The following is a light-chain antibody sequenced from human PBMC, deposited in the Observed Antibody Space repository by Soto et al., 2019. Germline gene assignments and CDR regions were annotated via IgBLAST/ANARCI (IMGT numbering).Light chain of an antibody. CDR3: QQYGTLPTT. V-gene: IGKV3-20*01. CDR1: QSVSGTY. J-gene: IGKJ3*01. Sequence: EIVLTQSPGTLPLSPGERATLSCRASQSVSGTYLAWYQQTPGQAPRLLIYGASTRATGIPDRFSASGSGTDFTLTISRLEPEDFTVYYSQQYGTLPTTFGPGTKVDVK. CDR2: GAS.